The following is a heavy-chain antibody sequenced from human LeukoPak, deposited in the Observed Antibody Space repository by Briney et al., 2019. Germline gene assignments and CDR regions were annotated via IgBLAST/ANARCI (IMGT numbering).Heavy chain of an antibody. CDR1: GASTSYFY. Sequence: SETVSLTCTVSGASTSYFYWNWIRQSPGKGLEWIGNIHYSGSSVYNPSLKSRGTISIDTSRRQFFLKLNSVTAADTAVYFCALAPNSNWFDFWGPGTLATVSS. J-gene: IGHJ5*01. V-gene: IGHV4-59*03. CDR3: ALAPNSNWFDF. D-gene: IGHD2-8*01. CDR2: IHYSGSS.